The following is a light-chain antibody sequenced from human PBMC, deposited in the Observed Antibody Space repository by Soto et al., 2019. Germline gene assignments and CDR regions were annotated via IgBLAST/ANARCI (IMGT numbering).Light chain of an antibody. CDR3: HQHNSF. Sequence: IQLTQSPSSLSASVGDRVTITCRASQGISTYLAWYEQKPWKAPKLLIYAAATLQSGVPSRFSGSGSGTEFTLTVNSLQPEDFETYYCHQHNSFFGQGTKLEVK. CDR2: AAA. CDR1: QGISTY. V-gene: IGKV1-9*01. J-gene: IGKJ2*01.